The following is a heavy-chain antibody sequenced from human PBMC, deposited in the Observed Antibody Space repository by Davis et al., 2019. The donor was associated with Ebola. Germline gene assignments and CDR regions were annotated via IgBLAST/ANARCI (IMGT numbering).Heavy chain of an antibody. CDR1: GFTFSSYV. D-gene: IGHD3-3*01. CDR2: IWYDGSNK. V-gene: IGHV3-33*08. CDR3: ARAGLAWEWLSHFDY. J-gene: IGHJ4*02. Sequence: GESLKISCAASGFTFSSYVMSWVRQAPGKGLEWVAVIWYDGSNKYYADSVKGRFTISRDNSKNTLYLQMNSLRAEDTAVYYCARAGLAWEWLSHFDYWGQGTLVTVSS.